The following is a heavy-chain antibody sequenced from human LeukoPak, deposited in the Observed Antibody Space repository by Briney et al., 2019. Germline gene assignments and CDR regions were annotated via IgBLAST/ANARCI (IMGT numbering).Heavy chain of an antibody. J-gene: IGHJ5*02. CDR2: ISAYNGNT. V-gene: IGHV1-18*01. CDR3: ARGLEWLTRRHTWFDP. CDR1: SYTFTNYA. D-gene: IGHD3-3*01. Sequence: ASVKVSCKASSYTFTNYAFTWVRQAPGQGLEWMGWISAYNGNTNYAQKLQGRVTMTTDTSTSTAYMELRSLRSDDTAVYYCARGLEWLTRRHTWFDPWGQGALVTVSS.